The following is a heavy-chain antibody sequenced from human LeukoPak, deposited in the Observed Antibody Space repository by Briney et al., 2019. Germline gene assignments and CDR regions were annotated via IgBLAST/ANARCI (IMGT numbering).Heavy chain of an antibody. CDR1: GGSISSYY. V-gene: IGHV4-59*01. Sequence: SETLSLTCTVSGGSISSYYWSWIRQPPGKGLEWIGYIYYSGGTDYNPSLKSRVTISVDTSKNQFSLKLSSVTAADTAVYYCAREGSSGWYYFDYWGQGTLVTVSS. CDR3: AREGSSGWYYFDY. J-gene: IGHJ4*02. D-gene: IGHD6-19*01. CDR2: IYYSGGT.